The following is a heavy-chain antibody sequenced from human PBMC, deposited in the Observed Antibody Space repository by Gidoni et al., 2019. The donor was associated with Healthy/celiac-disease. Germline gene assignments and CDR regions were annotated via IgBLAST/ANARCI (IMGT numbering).Heavy chain of an antibody. CDR3: ARQRSGVYCSSTSCPWYYYMDV. D-gene: IGHD2-2*01. CDR1: GYSFTPYG. J-gene: IGHJ6*03. CDR2: IDPSDSYT. Sequence: EVQLVQSGAEVKKPGAPLRISCKGSGYSFTPYGLSRVRQMPGKGLEWMGRIDPSDSYTNYSPSFQGNVTISADKSISTAYLQWSSLKASDTAMYYCARQRSGVYCSSTSCPWYYYMDVWGKGTTVTVSS. V-gene: IGHV5-10-1*03.